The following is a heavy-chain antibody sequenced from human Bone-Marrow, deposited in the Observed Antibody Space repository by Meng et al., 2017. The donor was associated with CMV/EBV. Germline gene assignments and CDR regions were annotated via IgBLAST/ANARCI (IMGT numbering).Heavy chain of an antibody. J-gene: IGHJ5*02. CDR3: AKDGYCSSTSCYLNWFDP. D-gene: IGHD2-2*03. CDR1: GFTFRDYY. Sequence: GGSLRLSCAASGFTFRDYYMTWIRQAPGKGLEWVSYISSSGSTIYYADSVKGRFTVSRDNAKNSLYLQMNSLRAEDTAVYYCAKDGYCSSTSCYLNWFDPWGQGTLVTVSS. CDR2: ISSSGSTI. V-gene: IGHV3-11*01.